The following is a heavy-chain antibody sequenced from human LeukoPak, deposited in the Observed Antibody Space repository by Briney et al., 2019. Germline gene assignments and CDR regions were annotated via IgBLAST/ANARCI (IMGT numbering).Heavy chain of an antibody. Sequence: GGSLRLSCAASGFTFSTYAMTWVRQAPGKGLEWVSAISGNGDKAYYTNSVRGRFTISRDNSKNTLYLQMNSLRAEDTAVYYCAKDHGWLSAAWGQGTLVTVSS. CDR2: ISGNGDKA. CDR1: GFTFSTYA. J-gene: IGHJ4*02. CDR3: AKDHGWLSAA. V-gene: IGHV3-23*01. D-gene: IGHD5-12*01.